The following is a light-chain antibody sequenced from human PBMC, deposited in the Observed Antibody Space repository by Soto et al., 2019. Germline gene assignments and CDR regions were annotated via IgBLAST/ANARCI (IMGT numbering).Light chain of an antibody. V-gene: IGLV2-14*01. Sequence: QSVLTQPASVSGSPGQSITISCTGTSSDVGGYNYVSWYLQHPGKAPKLMIYEVSNRPSGVSNRFSGSKSGNTASLTISGLQAEDEADYYCSSYTSRSTLDYVFGSGTKVTVL. CDR1: SSDVGGYNY. CDR3: SSYTSRSTLDYV. J-gene: IGLJ1*01. CDR2: EVS.